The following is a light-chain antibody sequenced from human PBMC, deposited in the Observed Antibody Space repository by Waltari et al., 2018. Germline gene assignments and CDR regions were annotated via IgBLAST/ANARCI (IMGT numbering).Light chain of an antibody. CDR1: QNIGHY. V-gene: IGKV3-20*01. Sequence: IVLTQSPGTLSLYPGGRATLSCRARQNIGHYLAWYQQKPGQAPRLLIYASSTRATGIPDRCSASGSVADFSLTSTGLEPGDFAVYYCQRHFRLPATFGQGTKV. CDR2: ASS. CDR3: QRHFRLPAT. J-gene: IGKJ1*01.